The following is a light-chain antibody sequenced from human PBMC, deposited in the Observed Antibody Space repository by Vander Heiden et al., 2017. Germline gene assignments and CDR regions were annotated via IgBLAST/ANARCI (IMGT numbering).Light chain of an antibody. CDR1: QDISNY. J-gene: IGKJ4*01. CDR3: QQYDNLPT. Sequence: DIQMTQSPSSLSASVGDRVTITCQASQDISNYLNWYQQKPGKAPKLLIYDASNLETGVPSRFSGSGSGTDFTFTFSSLQPEDIATYYCQQYDNLPTFGGGTKVEIK. CDR2: DAS. V-gene: IGKV1-33*01.